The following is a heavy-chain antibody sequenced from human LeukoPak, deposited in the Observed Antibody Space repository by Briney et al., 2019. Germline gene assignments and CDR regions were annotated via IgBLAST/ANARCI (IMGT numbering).Heavy chain of an antibody. J-gene: IGHJ4*02. CDR2: IYYSGST. CDR3: ARLPAMASYYFDY. D-gene: IGHD5-18*01. CDR1: GGSFSGYY. V-gene: IGHV4-34*01. Sequence: SETLSLTCAVYGGSFSGYYWSWIRQPPGKGLEWIGSIYYSGSTYYNPSLKSRVTISVDTSKNQFSLKLSSVTAADTAVYYCARLPAMASYYFDYWGQGTLVTVSS.